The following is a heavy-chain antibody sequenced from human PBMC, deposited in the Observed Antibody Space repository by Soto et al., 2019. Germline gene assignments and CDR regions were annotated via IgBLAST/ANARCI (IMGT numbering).Heavy chain of an antibody. D-gene: IGHD3-9*01. CDR1: GGSISSSSYY. Sequence: SETLSLTCTVSGGSISSSSYYWGWIRQPPGKGLEWIGSIYYSGSTYYNLSLKSRVTISVDTSKNQFSLKLSSVTAADTAVYYCARRRTYDILTGYDAFDIWGQGTMVTVSS. CDR3: ARRRTYDILTGYDAFDI. J-gene: IGHJ3*02. V-gene: IGHV4-39*01. CDR2: IYYSGST.